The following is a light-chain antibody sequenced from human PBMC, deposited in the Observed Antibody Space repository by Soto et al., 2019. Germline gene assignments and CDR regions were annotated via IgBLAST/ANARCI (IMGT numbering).Light chain of an antibody. J-gene: IGKJ4*01. CDR1: QSVSSN. V-gene: IGKV3-15*01. CDR3: QHYNIWPHMLA. Sequence: DIVLTQSPATLSASPGKRATLSCRASQSVSSNLAWYQQKPGQAPRLLTYDTSTRATDIPARFSGSGSGTEFTLTISSLQSEDFAVYYCQHYNIWPHMLAFGGGTKVEI. CDR2: DTS.